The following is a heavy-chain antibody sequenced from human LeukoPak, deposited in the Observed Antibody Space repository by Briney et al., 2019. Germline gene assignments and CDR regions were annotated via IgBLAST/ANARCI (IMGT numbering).Heavy chain of an antibody. J-gene: IGHJ4*02. Sequence: SETLSLTCTVSGGSISSSSYYWGWIRQPPGEGLEWIGSIYYSGSTYYNPSLKSRVTISVDTSKNQFSLKLSSVTAADTAVYYCAGSGSAREYYFDYWGQGTLVTVSS. D-gene: IGHD2-15*01. CDR3: AGSGSAREYYFDY. CDR2: IYYSGST. V-gene: IGHV4-39*01. CDR1: GGSISSSSYY.